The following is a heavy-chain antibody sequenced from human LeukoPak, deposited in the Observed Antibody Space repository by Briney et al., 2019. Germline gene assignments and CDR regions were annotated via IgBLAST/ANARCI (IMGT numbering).Heavy chain of an antibody. CDR1: GGTFSSYA. CDR2: IIPIFGTA. Sequence: SVKVSCKASGGTFSSYAISWVRQAPGQGLEWMGGIIPIFGTANYAQKFQGRVTITADESTSTAYMELSSLRSDDTAVYYCARSGAAARPQEDYWGQGTLVTVSS. CDR3: ARSGAAARPQEDY. J-gene: IGHJ4*02. D-gene: IGHD6-13*01. V-gene: IGHV1-69*13.